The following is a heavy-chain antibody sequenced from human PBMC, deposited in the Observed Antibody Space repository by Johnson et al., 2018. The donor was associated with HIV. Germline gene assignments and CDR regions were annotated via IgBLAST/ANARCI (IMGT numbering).Heavy chain of an antibody. V-gene: IGHV3-66*02. CDR3: VRGGYSGYDSGAFDI. D-gene: IGHD5-12*01. Sequence: VQLVESGGGVVRPGGSLRLSCAASGLIFSSNYMSWVRQAPGQGLEWVSLTYSAGSTYYADDLTGRFIVSRDNSKNTLYMQMNSLRAEDTAVYYCVRGGYSGYDSGAFDIWGQGTMVTVSS. CDR2: TYSAGST. CDR1: GLIFSSNY. J-gene: IGHJ3*02.